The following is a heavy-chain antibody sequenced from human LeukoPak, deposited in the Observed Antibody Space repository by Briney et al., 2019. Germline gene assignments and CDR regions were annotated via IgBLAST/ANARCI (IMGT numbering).Heavy chain of an antibody. Sequence: SETLSLTCTVSGDSINNYYWTWIRQPPGKGLEWIGYIYFTGSTNYNPSLKSRVTISVDTSKNQFSLKLSSVTAADTAVYYCAREGQVAYFQHWGQGTLVTVSS. J-gene: IGHJ1*01. V-gene: IGHV4-59*01. CDR3: AREGQVAYFQH. CDR1: GDSINNYY. CDR2: IYFTGST. D-gene: IGHD2-15*01.